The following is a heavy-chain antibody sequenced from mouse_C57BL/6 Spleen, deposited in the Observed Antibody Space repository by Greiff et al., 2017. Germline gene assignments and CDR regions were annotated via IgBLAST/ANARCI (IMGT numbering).Heavy chain of an antibody. CDR1: GYTFTSYG. CDR2: IYPRSGNT. J-gene: IGHJ4*01. V-gene: IGHV1-81*01. D-gene: IGHD2-3*01. Sequence: VKLIESGAELARPGASVKLSCKASGYTFTSYGISWVKQRTGQGLEWIGEIYPRSGNTSYNEKFKGKATLTADKSSSTAYRELRSLTSEDSAVYFCARDWDDGYVYAMDYWGQGTSVTVSS. CDR3: ARDWDDGYVYAMDY.